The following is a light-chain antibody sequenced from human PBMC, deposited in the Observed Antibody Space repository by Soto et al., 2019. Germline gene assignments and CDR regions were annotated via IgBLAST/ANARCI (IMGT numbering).Light chain of an antibody. CDR3: QQRSSWPWT. J-gene: IGKJ1*01. V-gene: IGKV3-11*01. CDR1: HSVGSL. Sequence: IRLTQSRARLSLAPGYRATLSCRASHSVGSLLAWYRQKPGQAPRLLIYFGSNRAAGIPPRFSGSGSGTEFTLTIDSLQHEDFALFYCQQRSSWPWTFGQGTKVDIK. CDR2: FGS.